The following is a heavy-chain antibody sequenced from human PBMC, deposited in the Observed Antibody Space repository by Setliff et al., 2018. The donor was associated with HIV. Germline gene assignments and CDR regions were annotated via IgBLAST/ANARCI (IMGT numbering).Heavy chain of an antibody. CDR1: GYTFTSYY. CDR2: INPSSGST. V-gene: IGHV1-46*01. CDR3: ARDPAPSSSASYFQH. J-gene: IGHJ1*01. D-gene: IGHD6-6*01. Sequence: AASVKVSCKASGYTFTSYYMHWVRQAPGQGLEWMGIINPSSGSTTYAQKFQGRVTMTRDTSTSTVYMELSSLRSEDTAVYYCARDPAPSSSASYFQHWGQGTLVTVSS.